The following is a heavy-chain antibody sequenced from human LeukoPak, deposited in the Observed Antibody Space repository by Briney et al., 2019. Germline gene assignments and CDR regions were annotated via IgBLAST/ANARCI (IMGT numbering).Heavy chain of an antibody. CDR3: ARDFAETADWFDP. CDR1: GFSFSSYT. V-gene: IGHV3-21*01. J-gene: IGHJ5*02. CDR2: INSGRSHI. Sequence: PGGSLRLSCAASGFSFSSYTMNWVRQAPGKGLEWVSIINSGRSHIYYADSVKGRFTVSRDNAKNTLSLQMNSLRDEDTAVYYCARDFAETADWFDPWGQGVLVTV. D-gene: IGHD2-21*02.